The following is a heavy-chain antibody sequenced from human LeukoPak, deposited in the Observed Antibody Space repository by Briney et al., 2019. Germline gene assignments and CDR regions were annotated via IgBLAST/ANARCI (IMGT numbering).Heavy chain of an antibody. V-gene: IGHV1-3*01. CDR1: GYTFTSYA. Sequence: ASVKVSCKASGYTFTSYAMHWVRQAPGQRLEWMGWINAGNGNTKYSQKFQGRVTITRDISASTAYMELSSLRSEDTAVYYCARELLWFGEFDPWGQGTLVTVSS. CDR3: ARELLWFGEFDP. D-gene: IGHD3-10*01. CDR2: INAGNGNT. J-gene: IGHJ5*02.